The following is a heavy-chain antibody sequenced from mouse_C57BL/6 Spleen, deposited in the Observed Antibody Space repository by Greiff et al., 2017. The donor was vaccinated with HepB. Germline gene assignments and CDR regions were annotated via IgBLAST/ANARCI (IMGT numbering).Heavy chain of an antibody. CDR3: AKNLVYGNYLDY. J-gene: IGHJ4*01. CDR2: IWRGGST. D-gene: IGHD2-1*01. Sequence: VQGVESGPGLVQPSQRLSITCTVSGFSLTSYGVHWVRQSPGKGLEWLGVIWRGGSTDYNAAFMSRLSITKDNSKSQVFFKMNSLQADDTAIYYCAKNLVYGNYLDYWGQGTSVTVSS. CDR1: GFSLTSYG. V-gene: IGHV2-5*01.